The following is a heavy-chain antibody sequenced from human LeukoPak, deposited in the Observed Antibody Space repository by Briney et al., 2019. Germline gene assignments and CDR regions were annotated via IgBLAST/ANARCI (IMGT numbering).Heavy chain of an antibody. CDR2: IYPGDSDT. CDR3: ARLPGLRLGELSLGAFDI. J-gene: IGHJ3*02. V-gene: IGHV5-51*01. CDR1: GYSFTSYW. D-gene: IGHD3-16*02. Sequence: GASLKISCKGSGYSFTSYWIGWVRQMPGKGLEWMGIIYPGDSDTRYSPSFQGQVTISADKSISTAYLQWSSLKASDTAMYYCARLPGLRLGELSLGAFDIWGQGTMVTVSS.